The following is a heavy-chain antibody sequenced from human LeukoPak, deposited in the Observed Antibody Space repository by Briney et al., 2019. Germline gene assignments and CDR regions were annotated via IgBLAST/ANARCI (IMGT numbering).Heavy chain of an antibody. CDR1: GFTFDDYT. D-gene: IGHD1-14*01. CDR2: ISWDGGST. V-gene: IGHV3-43*01. Sequence: PGGSLRLSCAASGFTFDDYTMHWVRQAPGKGLEWVSLISWDGGSTYYADSVKGRFTISRDNSKNSLYLQMNSLRTEDTALYYCAKDMVSETYYGMDVWGQGTTVTVSS. J-gene: IGHJ6*02. CDR3: AKDMVSETYYGMDV.